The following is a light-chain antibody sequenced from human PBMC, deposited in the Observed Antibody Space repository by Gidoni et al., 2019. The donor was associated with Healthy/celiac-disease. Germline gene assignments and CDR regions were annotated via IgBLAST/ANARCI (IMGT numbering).Light chain of an antibody. CDR2: DNN. CDR3: GTWDSSLSVVV. J-gene: IGLJ2*01. CDR1: SSNIGNNY. Sequence: QSVLTQPPSVSAAPGQKVTIPCSGSSSNIGNNYVSWYQQLPVTAPKLLIYDNNKRPSGIPDRCSGSKSGTSTTLGITGLQTGDEADYYCGTWDSSLSVVVFGGGTKLTVL. V-gene: IGLV1-51*01.